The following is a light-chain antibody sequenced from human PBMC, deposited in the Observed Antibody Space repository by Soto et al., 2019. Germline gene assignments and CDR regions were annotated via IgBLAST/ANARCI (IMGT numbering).Light chain of an antibody. CDR1: QSVSSY. CDR2: DAS. Sequence: EIVLTQSPATLSLSTGERATLSCRASQSVSSYLAWYQQKPGQAPRLLIYDASNRATGIPARFSGSVSGTDFTLTISSLEPEDFAVYYCQQRSNWPPTFGQGTKVEIK. J-gene: IGKJ1*01. V-gene: IGKV3-11*01. CDR3: QQRSNWPPT.